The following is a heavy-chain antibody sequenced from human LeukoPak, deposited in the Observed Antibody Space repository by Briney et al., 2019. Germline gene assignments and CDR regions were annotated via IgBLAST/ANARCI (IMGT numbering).Heavy chain of an antibody. CDR3: ARLDYGDYRGAFDI. J-gene: IGHJ3*02. D-gene: IGHD4-17*01. Sequence: GGSLRLSCAASGFTFSSYEMNWVRQAPGKGLEWVSYISSSGSTIYYAASVKGRFTISRDNAKNSLYLQMNSLRAEDTAVYYCARLDYGDYRGAFDIWGQGTMVTVSS. CDR2: ISSSGSTI. V-gene: IGHV3-48*03. CDR1: GFTFSSYE.